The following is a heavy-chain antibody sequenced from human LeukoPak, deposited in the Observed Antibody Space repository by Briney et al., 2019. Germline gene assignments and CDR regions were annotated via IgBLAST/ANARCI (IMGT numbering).Heavy chain of an antibody. D-gene: IGHD2/OR15-2a*01. CDR3: ARGLYFYYYYYYYVDV. V-gene: IGHV4-38-2*02. CDR2: INHSGST. J-gene: IGHJ6*03. CDR1: GYSISSGYY. Sequence: SETLSLTCTVSGYSISSGYYWGWIRQPPGKGLEWIGEINHSGSTNYNPSLKSRVTISVDTSKNQFSLKLSSVTAADTAVYYCARGLYFYYYYYYYVDVWGKGTTVTVSS.